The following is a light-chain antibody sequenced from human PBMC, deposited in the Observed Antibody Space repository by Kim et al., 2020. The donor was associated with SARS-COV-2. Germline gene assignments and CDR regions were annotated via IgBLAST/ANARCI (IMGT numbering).Light chain of an antibody. CDR3: QKYNSAPWT. Sequence: VSVGDRVTITCRASQGITNSLSWYQQKPGKVPQLLFYAASALQSGVPSRFSGSGSGTDFTLTISSLPPEDVATYYCQKYNSAPWTFGQGTKVEIK. J-gene: IGKJ1*01. CDR2: AAS. V-gene: IGKV1-27*01. CDR1: QGITNS.